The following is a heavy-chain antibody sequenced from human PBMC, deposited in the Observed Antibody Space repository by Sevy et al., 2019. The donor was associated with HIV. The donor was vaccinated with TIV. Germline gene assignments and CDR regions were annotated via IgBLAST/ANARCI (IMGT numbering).Heavy chain of an antibody. J-gene: IGHJ6*02. CDR1: GYTLTELS. V-gene: IGHV1-24*01. CDR2: FDPEDGET. D-gene: IGHD6-13*01. CDR3: ATELIAAAGRRRTYGMDV. Sequence: ASVKVSCKVSGYTLTELSMHWVRQAPGKGLEWMGGFDPEDGETIYVQKFQGRVTMTEDTSTDTAYMELSSLRSEDTAVYYCATELIAAAGRRRTYGMDVRGQGTTVTVSS.